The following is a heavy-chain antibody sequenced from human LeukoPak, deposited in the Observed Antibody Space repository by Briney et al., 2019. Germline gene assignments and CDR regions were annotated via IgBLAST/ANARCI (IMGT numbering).Heavy chain of an antibody. V-gene: IGHV5-51*01. CDR1: GYSFTSYC. D-gene: IGHD1-26*01. CDR2: IYTGDSGP. J-gene: IGHJ3*01. CDR3: GMSGDRVPLQDDVFDV. Sequence: GESLKISCKVSGYSFTSYCIGWVRQMPGKGLEWMGIIYTGDSGPTYSPSFQGQVTISVDKSINTAYLQWSSLPASDTAMYYCGMSGDRVPLQDDVFDVWGQGTMVTVST.